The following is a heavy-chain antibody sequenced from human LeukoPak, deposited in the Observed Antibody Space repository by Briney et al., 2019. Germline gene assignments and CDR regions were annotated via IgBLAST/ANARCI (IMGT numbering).Heavy chain of an antibody. V-gene: IGHV1-69*01. CDR1: GGTFSSYA. D-gene: IGHD3-3*01. J-gene: IGHJ5*02. CDR3: AREGTGSGSYNWFDP. Sequence: GSSVKVSFKASGGTFSSYAISWVRQAPGQGLEWMGGIIPIFGTANYAQKFQGRVTITADESTSTAYMELSSLRSEDTAVYYCAREGTGSGSYNWFDPWGQGTLVTVSS. CDR2: IIPIFGTA.